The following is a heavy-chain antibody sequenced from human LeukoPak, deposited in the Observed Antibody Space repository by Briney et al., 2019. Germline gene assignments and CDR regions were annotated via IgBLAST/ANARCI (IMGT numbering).Heavy chain of an antibody. Sequence: GGSLRLSCAASGFTFSNYWMSWVGQAPGKGMEWVAYIKQDGRERYYVDSVKGRLSISRDNAKKSLYLQMNRLRAEDTGVCYCARGRGYSSSWYGGLESWGQGTLVTVSS. V-gene: IGHV3-7*01. CDR2: IKQDGRER. CDR3: ARGRGYSSSWYGGLES. D-gene: IGHD6-13*01. J-gene: IGHJ5*02. CDR1: GFTFSNYW.